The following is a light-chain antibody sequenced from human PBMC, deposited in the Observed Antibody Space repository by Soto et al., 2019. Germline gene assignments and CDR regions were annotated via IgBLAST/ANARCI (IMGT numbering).Light chain of an antibody. CDR1: QSVSSSY. J-gene: IGKJ1*01. CDR3: QQYGSSPTWT. Sequence: EIVLTQSPGTLSLSPGERATLSCRASQSVSSSYLAWYQQKPGQAPRLLIYGASSRATGIPDRFSGSGSATDFTLTISRLEPEDFAVYYCQQYGSSPTWTFGHGTKVEIK. CDR2: GAS. V-gene: IGKV3-20*01.